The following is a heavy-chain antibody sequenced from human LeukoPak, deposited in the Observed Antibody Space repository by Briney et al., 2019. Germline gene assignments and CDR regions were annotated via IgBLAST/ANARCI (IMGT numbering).Heavy chain of an antibody. CDR1: GGSFSGYY. D-gene: IGHD3-10*02. J-gene: IGHJ5*02. V-gene: IGHV4-34*09. Sequence: SETLSLTCAVYGGSFSGYYWSWIRQPPGKGLEWIGEINHSGSTNYNPSLKSRVTISVDTSKNQFSLRLNSVTAADTAVYYCARDSMLHDNWFDPWGQGTLVTVSS. CDR2: INHSGST. CDR3: ARDSMLHDNWFDP.